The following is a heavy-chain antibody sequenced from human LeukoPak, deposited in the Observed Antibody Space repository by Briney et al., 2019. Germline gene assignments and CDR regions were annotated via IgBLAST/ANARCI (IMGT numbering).Heavy chain of an antibody. CDR3: ARAEWRYCSSISCYIFDY. V-gene: IGHV4-59*10. Sequence: ASETLSLTCAVYGGSFSGYYWSWIRQPAGKGLEWIGRIYTSGSTNYNPSLKSRVTISVDTSKNQFSLKLSSVTAADTAVYYCARAEWRYCSSISCYIFDYWGQGTLVTVSS. D-gene: IGHD2-2*02. CDR1: GGSFSGYY. CDR2: IYTSGST. J-gene: IGHJ4*02.